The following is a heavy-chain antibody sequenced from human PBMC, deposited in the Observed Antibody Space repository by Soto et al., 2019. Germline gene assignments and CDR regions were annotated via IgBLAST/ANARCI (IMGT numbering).Heavy chain of an antibody. V-gene: IGHV4-59*01. J-gene: IGHJ4*02. D-gene: IGHD3-22*01. Sequence: QVQLQESGPGLVKPSETLSLTCTVSGGSISSYYCSWIRQPPGKGLEWIGYIYYSGSTNYNPSLKSRVTISVDTSKNQFSLKLSSVTAADTAVYYCARGDSRSWPGRLWGQGTLVTVSS. CDR2: IYYSGST. CDR1: GGSISSYY. CDR3: ARGDSRSWPGRL.